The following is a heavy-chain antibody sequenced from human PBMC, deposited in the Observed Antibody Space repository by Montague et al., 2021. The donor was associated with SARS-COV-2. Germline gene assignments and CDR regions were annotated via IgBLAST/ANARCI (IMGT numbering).Heavy chain of an antibody. J-gene: IGHJ3*02. CDR2: VDYSGNT. CDR3: ARVGRGSSWYEVAFDI. Sequence: SETLSLTCTVTGGPISGSSDYWGWIRQSPGKGLEWIASVDYSGNTYYSPSLKSRLTISVDTSKNQFSLKLSSVAAADTAVYYCARVGRGSSWYEVAFDIWGQGTMVTVSS. V-gene: IGHV4-39*07. CDR1: GGPISGSSDY. D-gene: IGHD6-13*01.